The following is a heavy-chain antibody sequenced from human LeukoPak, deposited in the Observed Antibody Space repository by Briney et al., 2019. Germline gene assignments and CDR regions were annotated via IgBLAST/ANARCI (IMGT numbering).Heavy chain of an antibody. J-gene: IGHJ6*02. Sequence: GGSLRLSCAASGFTFSSYNMNWVRQAPGKGLEWVSYVSSSSSTIYNADSVKGRFTISRDNDKHSLYLEMNSLTGEDTAVYYRAIGQVLLWFGGDCMAVSSQRTTLTVSS. D-gene: IGHD3-10*01. CDR2: VSSSSSTI. V-gene: IGHV3-48*04. CDR1: GFTFSSYN. CDR3: AIGQVLLWFGGDCMAV.